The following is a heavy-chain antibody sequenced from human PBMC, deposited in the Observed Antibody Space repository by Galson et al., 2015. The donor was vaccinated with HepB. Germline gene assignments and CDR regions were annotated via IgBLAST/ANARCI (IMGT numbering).Heavy chain of an antibody. V-gene: IGHV3-49*03. Sequence: SLRLSCAGSGFTFADWGFSRFRQAPGKGLEWIGFIRSKGYGGTMEYAASVRGRFTLSRDDSNNIAYLHMNSLKTEDTAVYYCTRDFWRFFFDYWGQGTVVTVSA. J-gene: IGHJ4*02. D-gene: IGHD3-3*01. CDR1: GFTFADWG. CDR3: TRDFWRFFFDY. CDR2: IRSKGYGGTM.